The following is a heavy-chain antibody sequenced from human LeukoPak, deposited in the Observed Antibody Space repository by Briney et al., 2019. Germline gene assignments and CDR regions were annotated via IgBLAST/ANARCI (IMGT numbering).Heavy chain of an antibody. Sequence: AGGSLRLSCAASGFTFGSYEMSWVRQAPGKGLEWVSSISSTGNTIYYADSVKGRFTISRDNAKNSLYLQMSSLKTEDTAVYYCARDRIAVAGTLWGQGTLVTVSS. CDR1: GFTFGSYE. CDR3: ARDRIAVAGTL. D-gene: IGHD6-19*01. V-gene: IGHV3-48*03. J-gene: IGHJ4*02. CDR2: ISSTGNTI.